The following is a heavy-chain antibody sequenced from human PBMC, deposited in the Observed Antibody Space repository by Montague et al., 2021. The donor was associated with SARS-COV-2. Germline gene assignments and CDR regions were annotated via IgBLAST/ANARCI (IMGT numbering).Heavy chain of an antibody. CDR2: IFPGGST. D-gene: IGHD4-17*01. CDR1: GGSISNGSYP. Sequence: TLSLTCSVSGGSISNGSYPWSWIRQPPGKGLEWIGYIFPGGSTYYNASLQSRVTISLDNSKNPLSLRLTSITAADTAVYFCARGGADFGDYGWLDPWGQGILVTVS. J-gene: IGHJ5*02. V-gene: IGHV4-30-2*01. CDR3: ARGGADFGDYGWLDP.